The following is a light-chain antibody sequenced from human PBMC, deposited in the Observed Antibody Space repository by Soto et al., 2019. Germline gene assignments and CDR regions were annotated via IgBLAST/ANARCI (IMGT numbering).Light chain of an antibody. Sequence: VLPQAPDTLSLSPGDRDTLSCRASQSVRSTFLAWYQQKPGQAPRLLIYGASNRAAGIPERFSGSASGTEFTLTISRLEPDDSAVYYCQQYHDSPMNTFGQGTKLQIK. J-gene: IGKJ2*01. CDR3: QQYHDSPMNT. CDR2: GAS. CDR1: QSVRSTF. V-gene: IGKV3-20*01.